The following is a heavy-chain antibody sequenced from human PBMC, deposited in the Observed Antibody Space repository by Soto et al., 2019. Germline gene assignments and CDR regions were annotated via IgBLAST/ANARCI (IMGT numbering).Heavy chain of an antibody. CDR3: ARVGGLAARTFDY. J-gene: IGHJ4*02. CDR2: INRSGST. CDR1: GGSFSGYY. V-gene: IGHV4-34*01. Sequence: PSVTLSLTCSVYGGSFSGYYWSSIRQPPGKGLQWIGYINRSGSTNYNPSRKSRVTMSVDTAKIQFPLNLRSMSTADTAVYYCARVGGLAARTFDYWGPGTLVTVSS. D-gene: IGHD6-6*01.